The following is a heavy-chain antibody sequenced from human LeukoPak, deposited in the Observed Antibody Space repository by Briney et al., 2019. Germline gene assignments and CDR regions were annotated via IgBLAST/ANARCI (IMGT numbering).Heavy chain of an antibody. CDR3: ARGYSYVFH. J-gene: IGHJ4*02. V-gene: IGHV3-7*04. Sequence: PGGSLRLSCAASGFTFSSYWMSWVRQAPGKGLEWVANIKLDGSETNYGDSVKGRFTISRDNAKNSLFLQMNSLRAEDTAVYYCARGYSYVFHWGQGTLVSVSS. D-gene: IGHD5-18*01. CDR1: GFTFSSYW. CDR2: IKLDGSET.